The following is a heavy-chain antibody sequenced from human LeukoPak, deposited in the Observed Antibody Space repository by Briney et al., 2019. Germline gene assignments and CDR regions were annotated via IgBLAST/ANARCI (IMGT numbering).Heavy chain of an antibody. V-gene: IGHV3-30*04. CDR3: ARGTIYYDSSGYTLRG. Sequence: PGRSLRLSCAASGFTFSSYAMHWVRQAPGKGLEWVAVISYDGSNKYYADSVKGRFTISRDNSKNTLYLQMNSLRAEDTAVYYCARGTIYYDSSGYTLRGWGQGTLVTVSS. CDR2: ISYDGSNK. J-gene: IGHJ4*02. D-gene: IGHD3-22*01. CDR1: GFTFSSYA.